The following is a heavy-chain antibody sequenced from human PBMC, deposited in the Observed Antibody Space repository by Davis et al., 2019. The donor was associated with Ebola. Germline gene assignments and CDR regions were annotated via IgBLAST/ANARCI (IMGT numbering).Heavy chain of an antibody. V-gene: IGHV3-7*01. Sequence: PGGSLRLSCTASGFTFTTYWMSWVRQAPGKGLEWVANIKEDGSETNYVDSVKGRFTISRDNAKNALYLQMDSLRAEDTAIYYCARDRGRAGGYTDCALGPWGQGTLVTVSS. J-gene: IGHJ5*02. CDR3: ARDRGRAGGYTDCALGP. CDR1: GFTFTTYW. CDR2: IKEDGSET. D-gene: IGHD3-9*01.